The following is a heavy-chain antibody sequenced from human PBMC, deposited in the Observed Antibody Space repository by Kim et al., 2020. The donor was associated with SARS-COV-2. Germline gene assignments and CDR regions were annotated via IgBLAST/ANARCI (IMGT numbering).Heavy chain of an antibody. CDR1: GFTFSSYA. CDR3: ARDRRGEYCSSTSCYPLYY. Sequence: GGSLRLSCAASGFTFSSYAMHWVRQAPGKGLEWVAVISYDGSNKYYADSVKGRFTISRDNSKNTLYLQMNSLRAEDTAVYYCARDRRGEYCSSTSCYPLYYWGQGTLVTVSS. D-gene: IGHD2-2*01. J-gene: IGHJ4*02. CDR2: ISYDGSNK. V-gene: IGHV3-30-3*01.